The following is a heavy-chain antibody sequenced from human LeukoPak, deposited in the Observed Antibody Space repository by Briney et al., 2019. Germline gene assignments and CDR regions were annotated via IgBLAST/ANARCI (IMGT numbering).Heavy chain of an antibody. J-gene: IGHJ4*02. V-gene: IGHV4-4*07. D-gene: IGHD5-12*01. CDR3: ARDRGVATMGFDY. CDR2: IYTSGST. Sequence: PSETLSLTCIVSGDSISSYYWSWIRQPAGKGLEWIGRIYTSGSTNYNPSLKSRVTMSVDTSKNQFSLMLSSVTAADTAVYYCARDRGVATMGFDYWGQGTLVTVSS. CDR1: GDSISSYY.